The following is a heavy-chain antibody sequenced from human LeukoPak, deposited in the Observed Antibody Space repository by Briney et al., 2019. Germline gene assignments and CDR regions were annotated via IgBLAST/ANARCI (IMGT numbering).Heavy chain of an antibody. CDR2: IWYDGSNK. J-gene: IGHJ6*02. Sequence: GRSLRLSCAASGFTFSSYGMHWVRQAPGKGLEWVAVIWYDGSNKYYADSVKGRFTTSRDNSKNTLYLQMNSLRAEDTAVYYCARGGYYLYGMDVWGQGTTVTVSS. CDR1: GFTFSSYG. V-gene: IGHV3-33*01. D-gene: IGHD3-10*01. CDR3: ARGGYYLYGMDV.